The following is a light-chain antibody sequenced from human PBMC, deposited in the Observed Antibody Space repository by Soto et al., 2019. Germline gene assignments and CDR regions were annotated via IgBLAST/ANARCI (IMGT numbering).Light chain of an antibody. CDR3: SSYTSSYTGV. J-gene: IGLJ3*02. CDR1: SSDVGDYNY. Sequence: QSALTQPASVSGSPGQSITISCTGTSSDVGDYNYVSWYQQHPGKAPKLMICEVTNRPSGVSNRVSGSKSGNTASLTISGLQAEDEADYYCSSYTSSYTGVFGGGTKLTVL. V-gene: IGLV2-14*01. CDR2: EVT.